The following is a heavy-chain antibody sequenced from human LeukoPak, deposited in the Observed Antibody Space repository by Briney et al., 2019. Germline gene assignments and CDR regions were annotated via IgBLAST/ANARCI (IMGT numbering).Heavy chain of an antibody. Sequence: GGSLRLSCAASGFTFSSYWMHWVRQAPGRGLEWVSSITSSSTYIYYADSVKGRFTISRDNAKNSLFLQMNSLRAEDTAVYYCARGDSGSYYTIFDYWGQGTLVTVSS. D-gene: IGHD3-10*01. CDR2: ITSSSTYI. V-gene: IGHV3-21*01. CDR3: ARGDSGSYYTIFDY. CDR1: GFTFSSYW. J-gene: IGHJ4*02.